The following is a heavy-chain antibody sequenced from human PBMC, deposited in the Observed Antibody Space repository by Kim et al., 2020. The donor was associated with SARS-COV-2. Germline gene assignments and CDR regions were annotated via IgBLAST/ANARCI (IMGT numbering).Heavy chain of an antibody. CDR2: ISPKNGDR. J-gene: IGHJ3*02. D-gene: IGHD1-26*01. CDR1: DYIFTRYG. Sequence: ASVKVSCKASDYIFTRYGISWVRQAPGQGLEWMGWISPKNGDRDYAQKFRGRVTMTTDSSTTTAYMELKSLVSDDTAVYFCAREPVYSGAYGRSFDTWGQGTLVTVS. CDR3: AREPVYSGAYGRSFDT. V-gene: IGHV1-18*01.